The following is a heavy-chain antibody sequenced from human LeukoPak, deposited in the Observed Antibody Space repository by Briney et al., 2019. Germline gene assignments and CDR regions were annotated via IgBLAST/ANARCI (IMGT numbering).Heavy chain of an antibody. CDR3: ARQSYYGSGRRDDAFDI. J-gene: IGHJ3*02. D-gene: IGHD3-10*01. V-gene: IGHV4-59*08. CDR2: IHYSGST. Sequence: SETLSLTCTVSGDSISGSYWTWIRQPPGKGLEWIGYIHYSGSTNYNPSLKSRVSISLNTSKNQFSLNLSSVTAADTAVYYCARQSYYGSGRRDDAFDIWGQGTMVTV. CDR1: GDSISGSY.